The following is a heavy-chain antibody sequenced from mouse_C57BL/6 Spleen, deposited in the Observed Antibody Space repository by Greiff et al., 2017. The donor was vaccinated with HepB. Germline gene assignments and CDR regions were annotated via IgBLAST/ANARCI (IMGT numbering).Heavy chain of an antibody. Sequence: EVQLQQSGPELVKPGASVKISCKASGYSFTGYYMNWVKQSPEKSLEWIGEINPSTGGTTYNQKFKAKATLTVDKSSSTAYMQLKSLTYEDSAVYYCARYYGSSYFDYWGQGTTLTVSS. V-gene: IGHV1-42*01. CDR3: ARYYGSSYFDY. D-gene: IGHD1-1*01. CDR2: INPSTGGT. J-gene: IGHJ2*01. CDR1: GYSFTGYY.